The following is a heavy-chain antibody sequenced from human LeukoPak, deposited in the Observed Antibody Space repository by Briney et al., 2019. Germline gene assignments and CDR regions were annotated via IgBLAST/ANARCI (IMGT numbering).Heavy chain of an antibody. D-gene: IGHD6-13*01. V-gene: IGHV1-69*13. Sequence: SVKVSCKASGGTFSSYAISWVRQAPGQGLEWMGGIIPIFGTANYAQKFQGRVTITADESTSTAYMELSSLRSEDTAVYYCARAAGRRGYYYYGMDVWGKGTTVTVSS. J-gene: IGHJ6*04. CDR2: IIPIFGTA. CDR3: ARAAGRRGYYYYGMDV. CDR1: GGTFSSYA.